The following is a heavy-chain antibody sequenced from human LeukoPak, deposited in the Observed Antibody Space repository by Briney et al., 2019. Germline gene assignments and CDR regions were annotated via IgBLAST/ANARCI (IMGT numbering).Heavy chain of an antibody. CDR2: ISSSSSYI. V-gene: IGHV3-21*01. CDR3: ARDARAYYYGMDV. CDR1: GFTFSSYS. J-gene: IGHJ6*02. Sequence: GGSLRLSCAASGFTFSSYSMNWVRQAPGKGLEWVSSISSSSSYIYYADSVKGRFTISRNNAKNSLYLQMNSLRAEDTAVYYCARDARAYYYGMDVWGQGTTVTVSS.